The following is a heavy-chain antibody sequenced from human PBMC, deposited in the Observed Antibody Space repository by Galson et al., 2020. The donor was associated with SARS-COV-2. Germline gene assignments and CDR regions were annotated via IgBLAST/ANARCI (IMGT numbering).Heavy chain of an antibody. CDR1: GFTFSSYG. CDR2: IWYDGSNK. CDR3: VRDPSRAAADQGAFDS. D-gene: IGHD6-13*01. Sequence: GGSLRLSCAASGFTFSSYGMHWVRQAPGKGLEWVAVIWYDGSNKYYADSMKGRFTISRDNSKSSMYLQMDSLRAEDTAVYYCVRDPSRAAADQGAFDSWGPGTMVTVSP. V-gene: IGHV3-33*01. J-gene: IGHJ3*01.